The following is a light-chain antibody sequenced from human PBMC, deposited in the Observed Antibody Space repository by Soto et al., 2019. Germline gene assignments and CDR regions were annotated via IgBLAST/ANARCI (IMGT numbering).Light chain of an antibody. CDR3: QVWDITTDPNYV. V-gene: IGLV3-21*02. J-gene: IGLJ1*01. CDR1: NIGSKS. CDR2: DDR. Sequence: SYELTQSPSVSVAPGQTARITCGGDNIGSKSVHWYQQKPGQAPVLVVFDDRDRPSGIPERFSGSNSENTATLPIRKVEAGDEADYYCQVWDITTDPNYVFGPGTKVTVL.